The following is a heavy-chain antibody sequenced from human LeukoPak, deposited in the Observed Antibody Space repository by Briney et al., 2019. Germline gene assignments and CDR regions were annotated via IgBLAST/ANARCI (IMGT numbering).Heavy chain of an antibody. Sequence: ASVKVSCKASGYTFTGYYMHWVRQAPGQGLQWMGWISPNSGGTNYAQKFQGRVTMTRDTSISTAYMELSSLRSDDTAVYYCARDRAVATIGGVDYWGQGTLSPSPQ. CDR2: ISPNSGGT. V-gene: IGHV1-2*02. CDR1: GYTFTGYY. J-gene: IGHJ4*02. CDR3: ARDRAVATIGGVDY. D-gene: IGHD5-12*01.